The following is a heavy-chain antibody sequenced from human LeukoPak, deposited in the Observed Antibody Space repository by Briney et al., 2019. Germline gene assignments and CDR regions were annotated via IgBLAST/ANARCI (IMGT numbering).Heavy chain of an antibody. CDR1: GFTFSSYW. J-gene: IGHJ3*02. CDR3: AGGPGHGFDI. CDR2: IYSDGSST. V-gene: IGHV3-74*01. Sequence: GGSLRLSCAASGFTFSSYWMHWVRQGPGKGLVWVSRIYSDGSSTTYADSVEGRFTISRDISKNTLYLQMNSLRAEDTAVYYCAGGPGHGFDIWGQGTMVTVSS.